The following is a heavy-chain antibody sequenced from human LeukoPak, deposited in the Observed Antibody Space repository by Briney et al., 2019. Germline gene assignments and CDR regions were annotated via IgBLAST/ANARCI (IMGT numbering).Heavy chain of an antibody. D-gene: IGHD1-1*01. CDR1: GYTFTGYY. CDR3: ARDRTRDDAFDI. J-gene: IGHJ3*02. CDR2: INPNSGGT. Sequence: ASVKVSCKASGYTFTGYYMHWVRQAPGQGLEWMGRINPNSGGTNYAQKFQGRVTMTRDTSISTAYKELSRLRSDDTAVYYCARDRTRDDAFDIWGQGTMVTVSS. V-gene: IGHV1-2*06.